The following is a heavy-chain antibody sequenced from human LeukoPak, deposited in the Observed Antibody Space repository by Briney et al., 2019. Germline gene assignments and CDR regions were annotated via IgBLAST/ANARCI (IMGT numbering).Heavy chain of an antibody. D-gene: IGHD3-10*01. CDR3: ARVRNLFNWFDP. Sequence: PSGTLSLTCAVSGGSISSSNWWSWICQPPGKGLEWIGEIFHSGATNYNPSLKSRVTISVDKSKNQFSLELTSVTAADTAVYYCARVRNLFNWFDPWGQGTLVTVSS. CDR2: IFHSGAT. V-gene: IGHV4-4*02. J-gene: IGHJ5*02. CDR1: GGSISSSNW.